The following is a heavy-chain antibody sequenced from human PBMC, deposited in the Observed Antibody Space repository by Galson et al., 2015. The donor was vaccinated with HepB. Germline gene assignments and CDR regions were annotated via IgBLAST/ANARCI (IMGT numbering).Heavy chain of an antibody. Sequence: PALVKPTQTLTLTCTFSGFSLSTSGVGVGWIRQPPGKALEWLALIYWDDDKRYSPSLKSRLTITKDTSKNQVVLTMTNMDPVDTATYYCAHNYGDYEAFDIWGQGTMVTVSS. CDR1: GFSLSTSGVG. D-gene: IGHD4-17*01. J-gene: IGHJ3*02. V-gene: IGHV2-5*02. CDR2: IYWDDDK. CDR3: AHNYGDYEAFDI.